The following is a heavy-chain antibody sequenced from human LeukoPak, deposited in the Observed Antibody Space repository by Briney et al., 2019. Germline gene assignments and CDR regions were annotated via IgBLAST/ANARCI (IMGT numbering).Heavy chain of an antibody. D-gene: IGHD5-12*01. V-gene: IGHV4-28*03. CDR1: GYSISSSNW. CDR3: ARDRQRSGYSGYDPNWFYYYGMDV. CDR2: IYYSGST. J-gene: IGHJ6*02. Sequence: RSSDTLSLTCAVSGYSISSSNWWGWIRQPPGKGLEWIGYIYYSGSTYYNPSLKSRVTMSVDTSKNQFSLKLSSVTAVDTAVYYCARDRQRSGYSGYDPNWFYYYGMDVWGQGTTVTVSS.